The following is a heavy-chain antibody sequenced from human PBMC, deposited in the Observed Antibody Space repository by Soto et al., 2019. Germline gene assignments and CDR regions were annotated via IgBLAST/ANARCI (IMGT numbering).Heavy chain of an antibody. D-gene: IGHD3-16*01. CDR3: AGGSPNYYYYYYGMDV. J-gene: IGHJ6*02. Sequence: HPGGSLRLSCAASGFTFSSYAMSWVRQAPGKGLEWVSAISGSGGSTYYADSVKGRFTISRDNSKNTLYLQMNSLRAEDTAVYYCAGGSPNYYYYYYGMDVWGQGTTVTVSS. CDR1: GFTFSSYA. V-gene: IGHV3-23*01. CDR2: ISGSGGST.